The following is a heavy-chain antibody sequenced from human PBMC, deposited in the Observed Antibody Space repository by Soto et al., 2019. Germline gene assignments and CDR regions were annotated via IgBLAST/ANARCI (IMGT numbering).Heavy chain of an antibody. D-gene: IGHD3-16*01. Sequence: SYPLSRICTTSSRTISCSRSYGRWAPHPPGKGLELIGSGYYDGNTYYNPSLKSRISISIDSSKNEFSLRLRSVTAADTAIYYCATPFLTRSSWRNTLGEDSQNGTDVWGQGTTVS. V-gene: IGHV4-39*01. CDR1: SRTISCSRSY. J-gene: IGHJ6*02. CDR2: GYYDGNT. CDR3: ATPFLTRSSWRNTLGEDSQNGTDV.